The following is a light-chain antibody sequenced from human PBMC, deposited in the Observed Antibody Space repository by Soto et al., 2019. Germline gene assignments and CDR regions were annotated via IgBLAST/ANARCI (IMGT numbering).Light chain of an antibody. V-gene: IGLV2-14*01. Sequence: QSALTQPASVSGSPGQSLTISCVGPSSDIGDYNYVSWYQQHPGQAPKLIIYEVDNRPSGISTRFSGSKSGNTASLTISGLQAEDEADYYCSSYTTTSTYVFGAGTKGTVL. J-gene: IGLJ1*01. CDR2: EVD. CDR3: SSYTTTSTYV. CDR1: SSDIGDYNY.